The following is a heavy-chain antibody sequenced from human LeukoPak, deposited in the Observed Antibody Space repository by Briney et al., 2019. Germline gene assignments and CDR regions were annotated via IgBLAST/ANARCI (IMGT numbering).Heavy chain of an antibody. CDR3: ARGGYDSSDSYPFHYYYSMDV. J-gene: IGHJ6*02. Sequence: SVKVSCKASAGTFSSSAISWVRQAPGQGLEWMGGIIPIFRTTDYAQRFQGGVTIIADKSTSTAYMELSGLTFEDTAVYYCARGGYDSSDSYPFHYYYSMDVWGQGTTVIVSS. D-gene: IGHD3-22*01. CDR1: AGTFSSSA. CDR2: IIPIFRTT. V-gene: IGHV1-69*06.